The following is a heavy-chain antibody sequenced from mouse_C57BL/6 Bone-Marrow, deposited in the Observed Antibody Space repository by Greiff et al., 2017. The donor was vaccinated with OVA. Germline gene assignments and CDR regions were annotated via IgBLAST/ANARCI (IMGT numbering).Heavy chain of an antibody. CDR2: INPSNGGT. Sequence: QVQLQQPGPELVKPGASVKLSCKASGCTFTSYWMHWVKQRPGQGLEWIGNINPSNGGTNYNEKFKSKATLTVDKSSSTAYMELRSLTSEDTAVYYCARWAYGYAMDYWGQGTSVTVSS. CDR3: ARWAYGYAMDY. V-gene: IGHV1-53*01. D-gene: IGHD1-1*02. CDR1: GCTFTSYW. J-gene: IGHJ4*01.